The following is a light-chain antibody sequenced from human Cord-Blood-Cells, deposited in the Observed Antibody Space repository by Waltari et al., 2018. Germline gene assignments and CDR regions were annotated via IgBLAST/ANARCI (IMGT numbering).Light chain of an antibody. CDR3: QQRSNWRIT. CDR2: DAS. V-gene: IGKV3-11*01. J-gene: IGKJ5*01. Sequence: EIVLTQSPATLSLSPGDRATLPCRASQSVSSYLAWYQQKPGQAPRLLIYDASNRATGIPARFSGSGSGTDFTLTISSLEPEDFAVYYCQQRSNWRITFGQGTRLEIK. CDR1: QSVSSY.